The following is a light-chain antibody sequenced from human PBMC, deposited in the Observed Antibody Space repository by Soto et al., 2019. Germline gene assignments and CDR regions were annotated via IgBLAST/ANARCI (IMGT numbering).Light chain of an antibody. CDR3: QQYGSSPRT. V-gene: IGKV3-20*01. CDR2: CXS. Sequence: VLKHSPATLSLSPGEIATLSCRASHTVRSSYLACYQQKPGQAPRLXIACXSSRATGTPDRFSGSGFGTQFTPTISRLDPEYFAVYYCQQYGSSPRTFGGGTKVDIK. CDR1: HTVRSSY. J-gene: IGKJ4*01.